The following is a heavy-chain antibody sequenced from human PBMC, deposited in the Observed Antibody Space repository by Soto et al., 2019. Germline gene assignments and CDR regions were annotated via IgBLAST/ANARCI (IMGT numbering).Heavy chain of an antibody. CDR3: AIFASHDAFDI. V-gene: IGHV1-69*02. J-gene: IGHJ3*02. CDR2: IIPILGIA. Sequence: GASVKVSCKASGGTFSSYTISWVRQAPGQGLEWMGRIIPILGIANYAQKFQGRVTITADKSTSTAYMELSSLRSEDTAVYYCAIFASHDAFDIWGQGTMVTVAS. D-gene: IGHD6-6*01. CDR1: GGTFSSYT.